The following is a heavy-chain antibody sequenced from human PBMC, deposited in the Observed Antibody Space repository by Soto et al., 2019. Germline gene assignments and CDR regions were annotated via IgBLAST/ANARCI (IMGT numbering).Heavy chain of an antibody. Sequence: QVQLQESGPGLVKPSQTLSLTCTVSGGSISSGDYCWSCIRQSPGKGLEWIAYIYYSGITYYNPSLKSRVTISVDTSKKQISLKLNSVTAADTAVYYCARGGSVGTYFDPWGQGTLVTVSS. CDR1: GGSISSGDYC. CDR2: IYYSGIT. J-gene: IGHJ5*02. V-gene: IGHV4-30-4*01. D-gene: IGHD2-15*01. CDR3: ARGGSVGTYFDP.